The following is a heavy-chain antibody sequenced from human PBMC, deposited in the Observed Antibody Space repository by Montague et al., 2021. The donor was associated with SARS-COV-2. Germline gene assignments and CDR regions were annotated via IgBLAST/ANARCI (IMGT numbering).Heavy chain of an antibody. CDR1: GGSISRYH. D-gene: IGHD3-22*01. CDR3: ARELGYDSSGYYAYFDY. Sequence: SETRSLTCTVSGGSISRYHWSWIRQPPGKGLEWIGYIDYSGSTKYNPSLKSRVTISVDTSKNQFSLKLNSVTAADTAVYYCARELGYDSSGYYAYFDYWGQGTLVTVSS. J-gene: IGHJ4*02. CDR2: IDYSGST. V-gene: IGHV4-59*13.